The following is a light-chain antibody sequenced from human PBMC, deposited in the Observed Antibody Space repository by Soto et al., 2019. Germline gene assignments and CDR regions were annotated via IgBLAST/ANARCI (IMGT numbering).Light chain of an antibody. CDR3: QQYNNWPWT. V-gene: IGKV3D-20*02. CDR1: QSVSSSY. CDR2: GAS. J-gene: IGKJ1*01. Sequence: ETVSTQSPATLSLSPGERATLSCRASQSVSSSYLAWYQQKPGQAPRLVIYGASSRATGIPDRFSGSGSGTDFTLTISSLQSEDFAVYYCQQYNNWPWTFGQGTKVDIK.